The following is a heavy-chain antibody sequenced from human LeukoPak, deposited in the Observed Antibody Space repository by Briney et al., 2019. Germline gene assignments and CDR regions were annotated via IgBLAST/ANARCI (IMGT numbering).Heavy chain of an antibody. CDR2: IKKDGGAK. Sequence: PGGSLSLSCAASGFTFSGNWLGWVRQAPGKGLEWVANIKKDGGAKYYVDSVQGRFTISRDNAKNSLYLQMNSLRAEDTALYYCARHGDSNFDMWGQGTMVTVSS. J-gene: IGHJ3*02. V-gene: IGHV3-7*01. CDR3: ARHGDSNFDM. D-gene: IGHD4-17*01. CDR1: GFTFSGNW.